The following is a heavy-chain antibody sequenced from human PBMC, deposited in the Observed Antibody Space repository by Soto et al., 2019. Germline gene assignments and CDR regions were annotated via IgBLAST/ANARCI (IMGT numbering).Heavy chain of an antibody. CDR2: ISPILGIT. J-gene: IGHJ5*01. D-gene: IGHD3-3*01. CDR3: AMSFATMRDNWFDS. V-gene: IGHV1-69*02. CDR1: GGTLSNYN. Sequence: ASVKVSCKASGGTLSNYNFNWVRQAPGQGLEWMGRISPILGITDYAQRFQGRVTITADKSTSIAYMEVNNLRSEDTAVYYCAMSFATMRDNWFDSWGQGTLVTVSS.